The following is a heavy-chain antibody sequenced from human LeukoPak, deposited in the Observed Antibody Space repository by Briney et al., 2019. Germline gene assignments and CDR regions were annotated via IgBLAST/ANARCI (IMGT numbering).Heavy chain of an antibody. CDR1: GGSFSGYY. V-gene: IGHV4-34*01. Sequence: SETLPLTCAVYGGSFSGYYWSWIRQPPGKGLEWIGEINHSGSTNYNPSLKSRVTISVDTSKNQFSLKLSSVTAADTAVYYCAKSPVAGFDYWGQGTLVTVSS. J-gene: IGHJ4*02. CDR2: INHSGST. D-gene: IGHD6-19*01. CDR3: AKSPVAGFDY.